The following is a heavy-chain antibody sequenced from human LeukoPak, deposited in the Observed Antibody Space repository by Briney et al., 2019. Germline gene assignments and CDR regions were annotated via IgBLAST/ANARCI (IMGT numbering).Heavy chain of an antibody. CDR3: AKERDSSGWYYFDY. J-gene: IGHJ4*02. V-gene: IGHV3-30*18. Sequence: GGSLRLSCAASGFTFSSYGMHWVRQAPGKGLEWVAVISYDGSNKYYAGSVKGRFTISRDNSKNTLYLQMNSLRAEDTAVYYCAKERDSSGWYYFDYWGQGTLVTVSS. CDR1: GFTFSSYG. CDR2: ISYDGSNK. D-gene: IGHD6-19*01.